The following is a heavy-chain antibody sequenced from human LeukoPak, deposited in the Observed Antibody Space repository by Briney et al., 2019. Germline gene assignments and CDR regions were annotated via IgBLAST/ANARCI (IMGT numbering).Heavy chain of an antibody. Sequence: PGGSLRLSCAASGFTFSSYGMHWVRQAPGKGLEWVAVIWYDGSNKYYADSVKGRFTISRDNSKNTLYLQMNSLRAEDTAVYYCAGDRGDYVLYYFDYWGQGTLVTVSS. CDR1: GFTFSSYG. CDR3: AGDRGDYVLYYFDY. J-gene: IGHJ4*02. V-gene: IGHV3-33*01. D-gene: IGHD4-17*01. CDR2: IWYDGSNK.